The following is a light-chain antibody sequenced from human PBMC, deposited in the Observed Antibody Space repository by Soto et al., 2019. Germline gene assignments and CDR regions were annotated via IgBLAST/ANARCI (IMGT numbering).Light chain of an antibody. J-gene: IGKJ1*01. CDR1: QSVSSN. CDR2: DAS. CDR3: QQRSNWPGT. Sequence: EIVMTPSPATLSVSPGERATLSCRASQSVSSNLAWYQQKPGQAPRLLIYDASNRATGIPGRFSGSGSGTDFTLTISSLDPKDFAVYYCQQRSNWPGTFGLGTKVDIK. V-gene: IGKV3-11*01.